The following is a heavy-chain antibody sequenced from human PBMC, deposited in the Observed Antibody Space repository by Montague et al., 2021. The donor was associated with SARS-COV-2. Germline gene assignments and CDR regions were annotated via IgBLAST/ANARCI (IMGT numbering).Heavy chain of an antibody. J-gene: IGHJ4*02. V-gene: IGHV4-59*01. D-gene: IGHD3-22*01. Sequence: SETLSLTCTVSNGSISSYYWSWVRQPPGKRLEWIGYIYYRGSTNYNPSLESRVSMSVDTAKNQFSLKLRSVTAADTAVYYCARGRQHFNMIVVVMTGGEYYFDYWGQGTLVTVSS. CDR2: IYYRGST. CDR3: ARGRQHFNMIVVVMTGGEYYFDY. CDR1: NGSISSYY.